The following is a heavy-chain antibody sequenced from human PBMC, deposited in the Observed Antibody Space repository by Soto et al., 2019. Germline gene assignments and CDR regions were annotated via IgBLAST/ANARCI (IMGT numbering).Heavy chain of an antibody. CDR2: IYRGGAT. CDR3: ARGWQSAFDV. Sequence: PGGSLRLSCVASGFTVSYNYISWVRQAPGKGLEWVSVIYRGGATYYAGSVTGRFTISRDNSVHLQMNSLKTEDTAIYYCARGWQSAFDVWGQGTMVTVSS. J-gene: IGHJ3*01. CDR1: GFTVSYNY. D-gene: IGHD6-13*01. V-gene: IGHV3-53*01.